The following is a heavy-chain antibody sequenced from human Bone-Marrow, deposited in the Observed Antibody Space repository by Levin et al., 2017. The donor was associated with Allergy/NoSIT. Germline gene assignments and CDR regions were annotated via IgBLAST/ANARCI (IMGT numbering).Heavy chain of an antibody. Sequence: TGESLKISCAASGFTFSNYAMSWVRQAPEKGLEWVSTIRGGGGGTYYADSVKGRFTISRDNSKNTLFLQMNSLRADDTAVYYCAKSLTRYSGGYRGAFDVWGQGTMVTVSS. J-gene: IGHJ3*01. CDR1: GFTFSNYA. CDR3: AKSLTRYSGGYRGAFDV. CDR2: IRGGGGGT. V-gene: IGHV3-23*01. D-gene: IGHD5-12*01.